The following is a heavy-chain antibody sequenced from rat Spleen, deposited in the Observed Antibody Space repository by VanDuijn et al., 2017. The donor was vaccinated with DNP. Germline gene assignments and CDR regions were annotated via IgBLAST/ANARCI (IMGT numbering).Heavy chain of an antibody. CDR1: GFXXNDNX. CDR3: ALMDGAFDY. CDR2: INKDSSTI. J-gene: IGHJ2*01. Sequence: EVKLVESGGGLVQPGXXLKLSXXXSGFXXNDNXXGWVRQAPEKGLESIGEINKDSSTIKYTPSLKDKFTISRDNVQNALYLQMSKLGSEDTAIYYCALMDGAFDYWGQGVMVTVSS. V-gene: IGHV4-2*01. D-gene: IGHD1-12*02.